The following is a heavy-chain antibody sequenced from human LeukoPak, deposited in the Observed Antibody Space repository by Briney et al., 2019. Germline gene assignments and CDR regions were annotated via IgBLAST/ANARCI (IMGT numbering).Heavy chain of an antibody. CDR2: ISYDGSNK. CDR1: GFIFSSYG. Sequence: GGSLRLSCAASGFIFSSYGMHWVCQAPGKGLEWVAVISYDGSNKYYADSVKGRFTISRDNSKNTLYLQMNSLRAEDTAVYYCAKDGSWSGYSPLYYMDVWGKGTTVTVSS. CDR3: AKDGSWSGYSPLYYMDV. V-gene: IGHV3-30*19. J-gene: IGHJ6*03. D-gene: IGHD3-3*01.